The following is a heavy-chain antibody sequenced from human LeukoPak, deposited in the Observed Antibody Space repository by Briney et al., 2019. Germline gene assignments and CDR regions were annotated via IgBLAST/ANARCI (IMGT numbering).Heavy chain of an antibody. Sequence: GGSLRLSCAASGFTFSSHWMHWVRQAPGKGLVWVSRMNTVGSRTDYADSVKGRFTISRDNSKNTLYLQMNSLRAEDTAVYYCAKGMFYYASGSSDYWGQGTLVTVSS. CDR3: AKGMFYYASGSSDY. CDR1: GFTFSSHW. D-gene: IGHD3-10*01. CDR2: MNTVGSRT. J-gene: IGHJ4*02. V-gene: IGHV3-74*01.